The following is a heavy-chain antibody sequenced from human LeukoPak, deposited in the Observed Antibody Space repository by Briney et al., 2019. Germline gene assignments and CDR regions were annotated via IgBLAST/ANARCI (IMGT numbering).Heavy chain of an antibody. Sequence: SGGSLRLSCAASGFTFSTYSMNWVRQAPGKGLEWVSSISTSSSYIYYADSVKGRFTISRDNAKKSLYLQMNSLRAEDTAVYYCVRDRGWRVLDHWGQGTLVTVSS. V-gene: IGHV3-21*01. D-gene: IGHD2-15*01. CDR1: GFTFSTYS. J-gene: IGHJ4*02. CDR3: VRDRGWRVLDH. CDR2: ISTSSSYI.